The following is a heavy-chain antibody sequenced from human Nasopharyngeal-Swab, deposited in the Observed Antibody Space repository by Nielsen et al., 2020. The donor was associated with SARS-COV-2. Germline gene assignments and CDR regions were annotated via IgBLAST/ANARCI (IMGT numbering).Heavy chain of an antibody. CDR3: AREVGYSGSYFDY. D-gene: IGHD1-26*01. V-gene: IGHV1-69*04. CDR2: IIHILGIT. J-gene: IGHJ4*02. CDR1: GGTFSSYG. Sequence: SVKVSCKASGGTFSSYGISWVRQAPGQGLEWMGRIIHILGITNYPQKFQGRVTITADKSTGTAYMELSSLRSEDTAVYYCAREVGYSGSYFDYWGQGTLVTVSS.